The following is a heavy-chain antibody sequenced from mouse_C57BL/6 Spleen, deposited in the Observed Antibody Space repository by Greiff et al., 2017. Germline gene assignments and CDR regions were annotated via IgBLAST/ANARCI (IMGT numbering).Heavy chain of an antibody. CDR3: ASDYYGSGYYFDD. CDR1: GYTFTSYW. D-gene: IGHD1-1*01. Sequence: VQLQQPGAELVKPGASVKMSCKASGYTFTSYWITWVKQRPGQGLEWIGDIYPGSGSTNYNEKFKSKATLTVDTSSSTAYMQLSSLTSEASAVYYCASDYYGSGYYFDDWGQGTTLTVSS. J-gene: IGHJ2*01. CDR2: IYPGSGST. V-gene: IGHV1-55*01.